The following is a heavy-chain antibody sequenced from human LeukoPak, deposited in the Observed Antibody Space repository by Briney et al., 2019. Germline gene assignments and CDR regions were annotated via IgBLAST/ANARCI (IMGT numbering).Heavy chain of an antibody. CDR1: GFALSSHW. J-gene: IGHJ6*02. V-gene: IGHV3-7*03. Sequence: PGGSLRLSCAASGFALSSHWMTWARQVPGRGPEWVANVNRDGSETYYLDSVKGRFTISKDNAKNSLYLQMNSLRAEDTALYYCARNNGMDVWGQGTTVIVSS. CDR2: VNRDGSET. CDR3: ARNNGMDV.